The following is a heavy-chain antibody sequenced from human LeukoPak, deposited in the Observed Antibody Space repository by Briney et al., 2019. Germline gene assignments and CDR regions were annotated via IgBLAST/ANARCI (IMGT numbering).Heavy chain of an antibody. D-gene: IGHD6-19*01. CDR1: GFTFSSYA. V-gene: IGHV3-30-3*01. CDR2: ISYDGSNK. J-gene: IGHJ5*02. CDR3: ARVSVALVP. Sequence: PGGSLRLSCAASGFTFSSYAMLWVHQAPGKGLEWVAVISYDGSNKYYADSVKGRFTISRDNSKNTLYLQMNSLRAEDTAVYYCARVSVALVPWGQGTLVTVSS.